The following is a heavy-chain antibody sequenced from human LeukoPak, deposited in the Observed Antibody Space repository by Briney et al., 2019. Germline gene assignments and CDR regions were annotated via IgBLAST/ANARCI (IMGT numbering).Heavy chain of an antibody. CDR3: AKDRAYYYGSGVDY. Sequence: GRSLRLSCAASGFTFSNYGMHWVRQAPGKGLEWVAVICYDGSNKYYADSVKGRFTISRDNSKKTLFLQMNTLRVEDTAVYYCAKDRAYYYGSGVDYWGQGTLVTVSS. CDR1: GFTFSNYG. J-gene: IGHJ4*02. D-gene: IGHD3-10*01. V-gene: IGHV3-33*06. CDR2: ICYDGSNK.